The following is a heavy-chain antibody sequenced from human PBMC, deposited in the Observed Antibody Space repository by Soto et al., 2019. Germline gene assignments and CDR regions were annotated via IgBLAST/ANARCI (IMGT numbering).Heavy chain of an antibody. D-gene: IGHD2-2*01. J-gene: IGHJ6*02. Sequence: EVQLVESGGGLVQPGGSLRLSCAASEFTFSSYWMNWVRQAPGKGLEWVANIKEDGSEKYYVDSVKGRFTIYRDNAKNSLYLQMNSLRSEDTAVYYCARDLGAPGRGSAVGYYYHYGMDVWGQGTTVTVSS. V-gene: IGHV3-7*05. CDR1: EFTFSSYW. CDR2: IKEDGSEK. CDR3: ARDLGAPGRGSAVGYYYHYGMDV.